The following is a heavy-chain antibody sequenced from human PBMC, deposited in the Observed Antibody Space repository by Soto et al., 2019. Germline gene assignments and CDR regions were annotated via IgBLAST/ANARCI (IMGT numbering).Heavy chain of an antibody. D-gene: IGHD1-26*01. CDR2: ISGSGGST. J-gene: IGHJ4*02. Sequence: EVQLLESGGGLVQPGGSLRLSCAASGFTFSSYAMRWVRQAPGKGLEWVSAISGSGGSTYYADSVKGRFTISRDNSKITRYLQMNSLRAEDTAVYYCARRGSGSYYDCWGQGTLVTVSS. CDR3: ARRGSGSYYDC. V-gene: IGHV3-23*01. CDR1: GFTFSSYA.